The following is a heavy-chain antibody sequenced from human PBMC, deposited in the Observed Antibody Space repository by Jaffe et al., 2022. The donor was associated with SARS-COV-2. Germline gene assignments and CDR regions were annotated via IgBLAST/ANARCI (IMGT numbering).Heavy chain of an antibody. CDR3: ARVTALTQLNYFGSGSYDDH. CDR2: ISYDGSNK. Sequence: QVQLVESGGGVVQPGRSLRLSCAASRFTFSSYSMHWVRQAPGKGLEWVALISYDGSNKYYGDSVKGRFTISRDNSKNTLYLQMNSLRAEDTAVYYCARVTALTQLNYFGSGSYDDHWGQGTLVTVSS. V-gene: IGHV3-30*04. CDR1: RFTFSSYS. J-gene: IGHJ4*02. D-gene: IGHD3-10*01.